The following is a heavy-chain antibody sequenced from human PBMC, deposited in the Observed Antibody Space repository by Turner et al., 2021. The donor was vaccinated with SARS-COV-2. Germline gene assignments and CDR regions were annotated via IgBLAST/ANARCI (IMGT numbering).Heavy chain of an antibody. CDR1: GFTFSSYA. CDR3: ARVLRTYYYDSSGYYPGAVDY. D-gene: IGHD3-22*01. Sequence: QVQLVESGGGVVQPGRSLRLSCAASGFTFSSYAMHWVRQDPGKGLEWVAVISYDGSNKYYADSVKGRFTISRDNSKNTLYLQMNSLRAEDTAVYYCARVLRTYYYDSSGYYPGAVDYWGQGTLVTVSS. CDR2: ISYDGSNK. J-gene: IGHJ4*02. V-gene: IGHV3-30-3*01.